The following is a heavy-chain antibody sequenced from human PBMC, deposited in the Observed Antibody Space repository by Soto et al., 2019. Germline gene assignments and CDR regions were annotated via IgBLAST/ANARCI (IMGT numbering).Heavy chain of an antibody. D-gene: IGHD6-19*01. V-gene: IGHV3-7*01. CDR2: IRQDGSEK. Sequence: GGSLRLSCAASGFTFGSYWMSWVRQAPGKGLEWVATIRQDGSEKYNVDSVKGRFTISRDNAENLSYLQLRSLKSDDTAVYFCARGGQWQADYWGRGTLVTVSS. CDR1: GFTFGSYW. J-gene: IGHJ4*02. CDR3: ARGGQWQADY.